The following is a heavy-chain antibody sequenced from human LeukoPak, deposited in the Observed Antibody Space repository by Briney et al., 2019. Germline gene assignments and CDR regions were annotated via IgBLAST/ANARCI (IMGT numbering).Heavy chain of an antibody. CDR3: AKDRYYYDSSGYSRWYFDL. D-gene: IGHD3-22*01. Sequence: GGSLRLSCAASGFTFRHYAMSWVRQAPGKGLEWVSAISGSGGNTYFADSVRGRFTISRDNSKNTLYLQMNSLRAEDTAVYYCAKDRYYYDSSGYSRWYFDLWGRGTLVTVSS. CDR2: ISGSGGNT. CDR1: GFTFRHYA. J-gene: IGHJ2*01. V-gene: IGHV3-23*01.